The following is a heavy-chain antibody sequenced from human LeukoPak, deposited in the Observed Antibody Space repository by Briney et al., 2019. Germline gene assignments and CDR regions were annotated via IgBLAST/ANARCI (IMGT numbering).Heavy chain of an antibody. CDR1: GFTFSGYA. J-gene: IGHJ1*01. Sequence: GGSLRLSCAAPGFTFSGYAMNWVRQAPGKGLEWVSVISGSGISTYNADSVKGRFTIPRDNSKNTLYLQMNSLRAEDTAVYYCAKADYYDSNTYRAQFFQHWGQGTLVTVSS. CDR3: AKADYYDSNTYRAQFFQH. V-gene: IGHV3-23*01. CDR2: ISGSGIST. D-gene: IGHD3-22*01.